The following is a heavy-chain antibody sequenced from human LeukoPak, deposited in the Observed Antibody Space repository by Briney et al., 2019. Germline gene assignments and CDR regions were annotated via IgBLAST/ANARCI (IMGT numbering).Heavy chain of an antibody. V-gene: IGHV3-20*04. J-gene: IGHJ3*02. CDR2: INWMGGNA. CDR1: GFMFDDFG. Sequence: PGGSLRLSCVASGFMFDDFGMSWVRQAPGKGLEWVSGINWMGGNAVYPDSMKGRFTISRDNAKNSLYLQMNSLRAEDTAVYYCARDRSDAFDIWGQGTMVTVSS. CDR3: ARDRSDAFDI.